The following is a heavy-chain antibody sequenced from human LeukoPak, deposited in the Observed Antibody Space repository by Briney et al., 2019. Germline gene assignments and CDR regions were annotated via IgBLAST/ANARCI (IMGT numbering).Heavy chain of an antibody. CDR3: ARGSLGYCSGSTCYYFYMDC. Sequence: PGGSLRLSCAASGFTFSSYSMNWVSQAPGKGLEWLSYISGSSSTIYYADSVKGRFTISRDNAKNSLYLQMDSLRAEDTAVYYCARGSLGYCSGSTCYYFYMDCWGKGTTVTVSS. CDR1: GFTFSSYS. CDR2: ISGSSSTI. V-gene: IGHV3-48*04. D-gene: IGHD2-15*01. J-gene: IGHJ6*03.